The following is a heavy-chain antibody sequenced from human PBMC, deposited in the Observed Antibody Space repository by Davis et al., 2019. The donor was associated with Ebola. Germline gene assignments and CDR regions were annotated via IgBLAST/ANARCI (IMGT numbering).Heavy chain of an antibody. CDR2: MNPNSGNT. D-gene: IGHD2-21*01. CDR1: GYTFTGYD. Sequence: ASVKVSCKASGYTFTGYDINWLRQATGQGLEWMGWMNPNSGNTGYAQKFQGSVTMTRENSMSTAYMELSSLRAEDTAVYFCARGGVAYSDLDYWGQGTLVAVSS. CDR3: ARGGVAYSDLDY. V-gene: IGHV1-8*01. J-gene: IGHJ4*02.